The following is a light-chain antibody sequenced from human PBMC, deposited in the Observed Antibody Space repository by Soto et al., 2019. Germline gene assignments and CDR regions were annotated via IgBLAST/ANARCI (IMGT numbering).Light chain of an antibody. CDR3: QHSGNSVT. Sequence: EIVLTQSPGTLSLSPGERATLSCRASQSVGSTYLAWYQQKPGQAPRILIYSPSNRATGIPDRFSGSGSGTDFTLSISRLEPEDFAVYYCQHSGNSVTFGGGTKVEIK. CDR1: QSVGSTY. V-gene: IGKV3-20*01. CDR2: SPS. J-gene: IGKJ4*01.